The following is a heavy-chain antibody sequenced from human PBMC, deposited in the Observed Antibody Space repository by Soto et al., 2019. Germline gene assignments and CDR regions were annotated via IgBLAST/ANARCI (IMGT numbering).Heavy chain of an antibody. CDR3: ARMKIIVVVPAAHISWPFDY. D-gene: IGHD2-2*01. Sequence: PSETLSLTCAVYGGSFSGYYWSWIRQPPGKGLEWIGEINHSGSTNYNPSLKSRVTISVDTSKNQFSLKLSSVTAADTAVYYCARMKIIVVVPAAHISWPFDYWGQGTLVTVSS. CDR1: GGSFSGYY. V-gene: IGHV4-34*01. J-gene: IGHJ4*02. CDR2: INHSGST.